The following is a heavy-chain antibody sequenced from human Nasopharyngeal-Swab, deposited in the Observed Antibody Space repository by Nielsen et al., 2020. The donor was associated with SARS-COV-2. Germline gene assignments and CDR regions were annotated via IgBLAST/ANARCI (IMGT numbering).Heavy chain of an antibody. V-gene: IGHV5-10-1*01. Sequence: GSSLEICWGCCGYSFSSYWITWVRQMPGKGLAWMGRIDPSDSFTTYNPSFQGHVTISADKSISTAYLQWGSLQASDTAVYYCARHPTIFGVVHTPYYFYIDVWGKGTTVTVSS. CDR3: ARHPTIFGVVHTPYYFYIDV. CDR2: IDPSDSFT. CDR1: GYSFSSYW. J-gene: IGHJ6*03. D-gene: IGHD3-3*01.